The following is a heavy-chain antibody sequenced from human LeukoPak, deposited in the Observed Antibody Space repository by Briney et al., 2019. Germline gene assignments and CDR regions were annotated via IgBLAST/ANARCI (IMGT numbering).Heavy chain of an antibody. D-gene: IGHD4-17*01. CDR2: INSDGSST. CDR3: GLTTVTTMFDP. CDR1: GFTFTSYW. J-gene: IGHJ5*02. Sequence: GGSLRLSCAASGFTFTSYWMHWVRQAPAKALVWVSRINSDGSSTAYADSVKGRFSISRDNAKNTLYLQMNSLRAEDTAVSDCGLTTVTTMFDPWGEGTLVTVSS. V-gene: IGHV3-74*01.